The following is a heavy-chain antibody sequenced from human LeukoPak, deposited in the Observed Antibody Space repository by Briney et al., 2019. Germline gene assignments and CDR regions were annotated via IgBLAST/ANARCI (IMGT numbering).Heavy chain of an antibody. D-gene: IGHD3-22*01. CDR3: ARDRRTSGSDFGMDV. CDR1: GGSISSYY. Sequence: SETLSLTCTVSGGSISSYYWSWIRQPPGKGLEWIGYIYYSGSTNYNPSLKSRVTISVDTSKNQFSLKLSSVTAADTAFYFCARDRRTSGSDFGMDVWGQGTTVTVSS. J-gene: IGHJ6*02. CDR2: IYYSGST. V-gene: IGHV4-59*01.